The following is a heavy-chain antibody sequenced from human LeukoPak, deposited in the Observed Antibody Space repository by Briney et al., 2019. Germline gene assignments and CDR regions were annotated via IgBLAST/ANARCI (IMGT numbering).Heavy chain of an antibody. V-gene: IGHV5-51*01. D-gene: IGHD3-22*01. CDR1: GYSFTSYW. Sequence: GESLKIACKGSGYSFTSYWIGWVRQMPGKGLEWMGIIYPGDSDTRYSPSFQGQVTISADKSISTAYLQWSSLKASDTAMYYCASVYYYDSSGYTNDYYFDYWGQGTLVTVSS. CDR3: ASVYYYDSSGYTNDYYFDY. CDR2: IYPGDSDT. J-gene: IGHJ4*02.